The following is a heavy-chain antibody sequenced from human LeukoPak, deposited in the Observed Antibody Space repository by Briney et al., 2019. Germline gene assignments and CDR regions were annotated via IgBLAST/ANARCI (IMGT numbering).Heavy chain of an antibody. CDR1: GFTFSSYS. J-gene: IGHJ4*02. V-gene: IGHV3-21*01. D-gene: IGHD4-17*01. CDR2: ISSSSSYI. CDR3: PSGSTRVTKRFDS. Sequence: PGGSLRLSCAASGFTFSSYSMNWVRQAPGKGLEWVSSISSSSSYIYYADSVKGRFTISRDNAENSLYLQMNSLRAEDTAVYYGPSGSTRVTKRFDSGGQGTLVTVSS.